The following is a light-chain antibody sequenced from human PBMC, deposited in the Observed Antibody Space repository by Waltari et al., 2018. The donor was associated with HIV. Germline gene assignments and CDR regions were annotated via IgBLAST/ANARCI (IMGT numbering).Light chain of an antibody. CDR2: DFT. CDR1: SSDVGGFNS. V-gene: IGLV2-11*01. CDR3: CSYAGNYTLI. J-gene: IGLJ2*01. Sequence: QSALTQPRSVSGSPGQSVTISCTGTSSDVGGFNSVSWYQQHPGKAPKLMIYDFTKRPSGVPDRFSGSKSGNTASLTISGLQADDEADYYCCSYAGNYTLIFGGGTKLTVL.